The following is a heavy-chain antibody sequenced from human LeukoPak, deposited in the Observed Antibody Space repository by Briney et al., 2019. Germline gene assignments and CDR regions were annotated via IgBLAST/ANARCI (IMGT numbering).Heavy chain of an antibody. CDR1: GFIFRSYS. Sequence: GGSLRLSCAASGFIFRSYSMNWVRQAPDKGLERVASISASRTYIYIADSVKGRFTISRDNAKNSLYLQMNSLRAEDTALYYCARDLTGWYGGYFDPWGQGTLVTVSS. V-gene: IGHV3-21*01. J-gene: IGHJ4*02. CDR3: ARDLTGWYGGYFDP. D-gene: IGHD6-19*01. CDR2: ISASRTYI.